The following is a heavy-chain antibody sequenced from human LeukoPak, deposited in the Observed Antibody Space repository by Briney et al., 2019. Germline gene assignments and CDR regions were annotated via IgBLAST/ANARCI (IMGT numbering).Heavy chain of an antibody. CDR3: AKESSVVAAAGTRAEYFQH. CDR1: GFTFSSYG. V-gene: IGHV3-30*02. D-gene: IGHD6-13*01. CDR2: IRYDGSNK. J-gene: IGHJ1*01. Sequence: GGSLRLSCAASGFTFSSYGMHWVRQAPGKGLEWVAFIRYDGSNKYYADSVKGRFTISRDNSKNTLYLQMNSLRAEDTAVYYCAKESSVVAAAGTRAEYFQHWGQGTLVTVSS.